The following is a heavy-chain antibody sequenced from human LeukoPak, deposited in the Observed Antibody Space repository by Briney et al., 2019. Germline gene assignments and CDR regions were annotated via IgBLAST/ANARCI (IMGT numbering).Heavy chain of an antibody. Sequence: PSETLSLTCTVSGGSISNYYWSWIRQPPGKGLEYLGYIYFSGSTNYNPSLKSRVTISVDTSKNQFSLKLSSVTAADTAVYYCARGYTAMVFGSVLGWLDPWGQGTLVTVSS. J-gene: IGHJ5*02. CDR3: ARGYTAMVFGSVLGWLDP. D-gene: IGHD5-18*01. CDR2: IYFSGST. CDR1: GGSISNYY. V-gene: IGHV4-59*12.